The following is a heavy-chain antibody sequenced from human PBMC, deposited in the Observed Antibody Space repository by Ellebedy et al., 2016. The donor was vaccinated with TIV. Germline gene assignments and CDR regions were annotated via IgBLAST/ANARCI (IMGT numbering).Heavy chain of an antibody. CDR1: GCTVSSNY. CDR2: IYSGCSP. D-gene: IGHD5-24*01. CDR3: AREVQPLSTKFDY. Sequence: GEYLKISCAASGCTVSSNYMSWVRQAPGKGPEWVSVIYSGCSPYYADSVKGRFPISRDNSKNTLYLQVNSLRAEDTAVYYCAREVQPLSTKFDYWGQGTLVTVSS. V-gene: IGHV3-66*01. J-gene: IGHJ4*02.